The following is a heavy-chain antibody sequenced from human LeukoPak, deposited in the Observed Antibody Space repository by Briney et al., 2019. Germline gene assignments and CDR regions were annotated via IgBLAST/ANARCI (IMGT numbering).Heavy chain of an antibody. CDR2: IWYDGTNK. D-gene: IGHD1-26*01. CDR1: GFTSRSYG. V-gene: IGHV3-33*01. J-gene: IGHJ6*02. Sequence: PGRSLRLSCAASGFTSRSYGMHWVRQAPGKGLEWVAIIWYDGTNKYYADSVKGRFTISRDNSKNTLYLQMNSLRVEDTAVYYCARDLWELLGDYYGMDVWGQGTTVTVSS. CDR3: ARDLWELLGDYYGMDV.